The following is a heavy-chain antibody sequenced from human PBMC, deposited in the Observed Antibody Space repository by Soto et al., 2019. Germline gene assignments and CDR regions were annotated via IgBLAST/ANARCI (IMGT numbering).Heavy chain of an antibody. J-gene: IGHJ4*02. CDR2: IKQDGSEK. Sequence: EVQLVESGGGLVQPGGSLRLSCAASGFTFSSYWMSWVRQAPGMGLEWVANIKQDGSEKYYVDSVKGRFTISRDNAKNSLYLQMNSLRAEDTAVYYCARGPIGYSYGHHYWGQGTLVTVSS. D-gene: IGHD5-18*01. V-gene: IGHV3-7*03. CDR1: GFTFSSYW. CDR3: ARGPIGYSYGHHY.